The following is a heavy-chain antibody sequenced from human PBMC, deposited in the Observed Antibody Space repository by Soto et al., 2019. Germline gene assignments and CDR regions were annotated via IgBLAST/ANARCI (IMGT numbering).Heavy chain of an antibody. CDR3: ARDSRTPSGGMDV. J-gene: IGHJ6*02. V-gene: IGHV4-30-4*01. CDR2: IYYSAST. CDR1: GGSINSGDYH. Sequence: QVQLQESGPGLVKPSQTLSLTCTVSGGSINSGDYHWTWIRQFPGKGLEWIGGIYYSASTYYKTALVSRITISLDTSKNQFSLKLTSVTAADTAVYYCARDSRTPSGGMDVWGQGTTVTVSS.